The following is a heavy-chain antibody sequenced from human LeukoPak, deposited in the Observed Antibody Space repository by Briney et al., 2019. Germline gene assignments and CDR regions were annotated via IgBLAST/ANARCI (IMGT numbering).Heavy chain of an antibody. D-gene: IGHD6-6*01. Sequence: SETLSLTCTVSGGSISSYYWSWIRQPPGKGLEWIGYIYYSGSTNYNPSLKSRVTISVDTSKNQFSLKLSSVTAADTAVYYCARRFPLCMYSSSSCYYHGMDVWGQGTTVTVSS. CDR3: ARRFPLCMYSSSSCYYHGMDV. CDR1: GGSISSYY. V-gene: IGHV4-59*08. CDR2: IYYSGST. J-gene: IGHJ6*02.